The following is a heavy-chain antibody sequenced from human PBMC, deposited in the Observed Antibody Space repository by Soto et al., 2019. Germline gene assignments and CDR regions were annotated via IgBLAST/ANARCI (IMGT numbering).Heavy chain of an antibody. CDR1: GYTFTSYA. D-gene: IGHD4-17*01. V-gene: IGHV1-3*01. J-gene: IGHJ4*02. CDR2: INAGNGNT. Sequence: ASVKVSCKASGYTFTSYAMHWVRQAPGQRLEWMGWINAGNGNTKYSQKFQGRVTITRDTSASTAYMELSSLRSEDTAVYYCARDHSTATTYYFDYWGQGTLVTVSS. CDR3: ARDHSTATTYYFDY.